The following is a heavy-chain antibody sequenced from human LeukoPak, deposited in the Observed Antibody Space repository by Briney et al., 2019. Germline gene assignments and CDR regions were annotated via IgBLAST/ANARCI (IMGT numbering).Heavy chain of an antibody. CDR3: AKVSWIQLWLSGLDY. J-gene: IGHJ4*02. CDR1: GFTFSSYG. V-gene: IGHV3-30*18. Sequence: GGSLRLSCAASGFTFSSYGMHWVRQAPGKGLEWVAVISYDGSNKYYADSVKGRFTISTDNSKNTLYLQMNSLRAEDTAVYYCAKVSWIQLWLSGLDYWGQGTLVTVSS. CDR2: ISYDGSNK. D-gene: IGHD5-18*01.